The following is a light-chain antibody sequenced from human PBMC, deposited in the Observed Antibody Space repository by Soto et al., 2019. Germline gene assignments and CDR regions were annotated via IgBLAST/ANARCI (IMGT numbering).Light chain of an antibody. J-gene: IGKJ2*01. CDR3: HQYNSWPPGT. Sequence: EIVLTQSPGTLSLSPGERATLSCRASQSLTNNYFAWYQQKPGRAPRLLIYDASSRATGIPDRFSGGGSGTDFTLTISRLEPEDFALYYCHQYNSWPPGTFGQGTKVDIK. V-gene: IGKV3-20*01. CDR2: DAS. CDR1: QSLTNNY.